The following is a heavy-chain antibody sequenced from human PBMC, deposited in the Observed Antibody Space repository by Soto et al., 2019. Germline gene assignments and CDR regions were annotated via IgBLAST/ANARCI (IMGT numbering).Heavy chain of an antibody. CDR3: ASRSSGYYPFDY. V-gene: IGHV1-46*01. CDR2: INPSGGST. J-gene: IGHJ4*02. CDR1: GYTFTSYY. D-gene: IGHD3-22*01. Sequence: ASVKVSCKASGYTFTSYYMHWVRQAPGQGLEWMGIINPSGGSTSYAQKFQGRVTMTRDTSTSTVYMELSSLRSEDTAVYYCASRSSGYYPFDYWGQGTLVTVSS.